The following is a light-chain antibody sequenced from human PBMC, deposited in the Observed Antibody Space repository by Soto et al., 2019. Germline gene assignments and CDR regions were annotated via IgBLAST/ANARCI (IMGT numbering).Light chain of an antibody. J-gene: IGKJ1*01. CDR2: AAS. V-gene: IGKV3-20*01. Sequence: EIVLTQSPGILSLSPGERATLSCRASQSVSNSYLAWYQQKPGQAPRLLMYAASNRATGIPDRFSGSGSGTDFTLTISRLEPEVFAVYYCQQFPTWTFGQGTKVEIK. CDR3: QQFPTWT. CDR1: QSVSNSY.